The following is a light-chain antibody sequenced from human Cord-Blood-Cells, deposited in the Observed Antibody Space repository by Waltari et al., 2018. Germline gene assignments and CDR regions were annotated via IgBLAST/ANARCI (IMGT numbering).Light chain of an antibody. CDR1: QSVSSY. V-gene: IGKV3-11*01. Sequence: EIVLTQSPATLSLSPGERATLSCRASQSVSSYLAWYQQKPGQAPRLLIYDASKRATXXXXXFSGSGSGTDFTLTISSLEPEDFAVYYCQQRSNWPLTFGGGTKVEIK. CDR2: DAS. CDR3: QQRSNWPLT. J-gene: IGKJ4*01.